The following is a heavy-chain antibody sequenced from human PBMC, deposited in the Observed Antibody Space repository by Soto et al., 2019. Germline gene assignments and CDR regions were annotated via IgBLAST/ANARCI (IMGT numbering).Heavy chain of an antibody. CDR3: AKDHSNLNYYYGMDV. V-gene: IGHV3-30*18. Sequence: GGSLRLSCAASGFTFSSYGMHWVRQAPGKGLEWVAVISYDGSNKYYADSVKGRFTISRDNSKNTLYLQMNSLRAEDTAAYYCAKDHSNLNYYYGMDVWGQGTTVTVSS. J-gene: IGHJ6*02. CDR2: ISYDGSNK. CDR1: GFTFSSYG.